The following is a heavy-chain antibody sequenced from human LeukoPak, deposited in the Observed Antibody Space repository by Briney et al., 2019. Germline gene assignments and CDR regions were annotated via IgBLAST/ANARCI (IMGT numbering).Heavy chain of an antibody. CDR2: IRQDGSDK. D-gene: IGHD2-2*01. J-gene: IGHJ4*02. CDR1: GFTFTTYW. Sequence: PGGSLRLSCTASGFTFTTYWMSWVRQAPGRGLEWVASIRQDGSDKYYVDSVKGRFTISRDNSKNTLDLQMNSLGAEDTAVYFCAKDYIGYDQDFDYWGQGTLVTVSS. CDR3: AKDYIGYDQDFDY. V-gene: IGHV3-7*03.